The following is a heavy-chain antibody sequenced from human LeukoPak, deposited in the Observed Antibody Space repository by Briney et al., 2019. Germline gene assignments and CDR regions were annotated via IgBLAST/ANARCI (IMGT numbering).Heavy chain of an antibody. CDR2: VSGGGGTT. Sequence: PGGSLRLSCVASGFSFSNYVMTWVRQAPGKGLDWVSAVSGGGGTTYYADSVKGRFTISRDNPKNTLYLRMNSLRAEDTAVYYCAKDYYDSTGYYYPAFDFWGQGTLVTVSS. J-gene: IGHJ4*02. D-gene: IGHD3-22*01. V-gene: IGHV3-23*01. CDR3: AKDYYDSTGYYYPAFDF. CDR1: GFSFSNYV.